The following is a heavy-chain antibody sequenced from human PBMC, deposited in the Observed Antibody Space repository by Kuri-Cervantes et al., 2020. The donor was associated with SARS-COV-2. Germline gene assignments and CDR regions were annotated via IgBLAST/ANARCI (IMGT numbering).Heavy chain of an antibody. CDR2: MYSSGTT. CDR1: RGSISSSSYY. V-gene: IGHV4-39*01. J-gene: IGHJ4*02. D-gene: IGHD2-2*02. Sequence: GSLRLSCSLSRGSISSSSYYWGWIRQSPEKGLEWIGFMYSSGTTYYNPSLKSRVTISVDTSKNQFSLKLSSVTAADTAVYYCARLGVVPAAIQIDYWGQGTLVTVSS. CDR3: ARLGVVPAAIQIDY.